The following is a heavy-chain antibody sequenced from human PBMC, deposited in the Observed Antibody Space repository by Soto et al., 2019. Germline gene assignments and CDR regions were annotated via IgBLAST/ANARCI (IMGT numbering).Heavy chain of an antibody. Sequence: GGSLRLSCAASGFTISSNAMYWVRQAPGKGLEWVSAISDRGDTTHYADSVKGRFTISRDTSKDTLYLQLNTLRADDTAVYYCAKDKPGTTSFDYWGQGTLVTVSS. J-gene: IGHJ4*02. CDR3: AKDKPGTTSFDY. CDR2: ISDRGDTT. D-gene: IGHD1-1*01. CDR1: GFTISSNA. V-gene: IGHV3-23*01.